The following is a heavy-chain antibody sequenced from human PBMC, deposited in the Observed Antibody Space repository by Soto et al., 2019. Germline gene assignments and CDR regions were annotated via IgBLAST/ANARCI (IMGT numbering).Heavy chain of an antibody. Sequence: QVQLVQSGAEVKKPGASVKVSCKASGYTFTSYDINWVRQATGQGLEWMGWMNPNNNNTGYAQKFQGRVTMTMNTSISTAYMELSSLGSEDTAVYYCASGPHPYVNDYWGQGTLVTVSS. J-gene: IGHJ4*02. D-gene: IGHD3-16*01. V-gene: IGHV1-8*01. CDR2: MNPNNNNT. CDR1: GYTFTSYD. CDR3: ASGPHPYVNDY.